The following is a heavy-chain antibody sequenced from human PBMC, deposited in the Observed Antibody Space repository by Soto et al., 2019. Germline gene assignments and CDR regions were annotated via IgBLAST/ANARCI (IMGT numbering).Heavy chain of an antibody. Sequence: GGSLRLSCAASGFTFSSYAMHWVRQAPGKGLEWVAVISYDGSNKYYADSVKGRFTISRDNSKNMLYLQMNSLRAEDTAVYYCAREDSGSYYYYYYMDVWGKGTTVTVSS. D-gene: IGHD1-26*01. V-gene: IGHV3-30*04. CDR2: ISYDGSNK. CDR3: AREDSGSYYYYYYMDV. CDR1: GFTFSSYA. J-gene: IGHJ6*03.